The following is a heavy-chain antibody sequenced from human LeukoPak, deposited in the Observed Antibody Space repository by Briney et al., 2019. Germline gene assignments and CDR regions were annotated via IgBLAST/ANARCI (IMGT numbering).Heavy chain of an antibody. CDR1: GGSISSYY. CDR2: IYYSGST. Sequence: SETLSLTCIVSGGSISSYYWSWIRQPPGKGLEWIGYIYYSGSTNCNPSLKSRVTISVDTSKNQFSLKLSSVTAADTAVYYCARDSSSEYFDYWGQGTLVTVSS. J-gene: IGHJ4*02. CDR3: ARDSSSEYFDY. V-gene: IGHV4-59*01. D-gene: IGHD1-14*01.